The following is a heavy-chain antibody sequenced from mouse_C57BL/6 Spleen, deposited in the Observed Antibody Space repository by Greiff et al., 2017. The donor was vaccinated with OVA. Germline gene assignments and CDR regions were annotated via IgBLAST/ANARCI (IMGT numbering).Heavy chain of an antibody. CDR2: ISSGSSTI. Sequence: EVKVVESGGGLVKPGGSLKLSCAASGFTFSDYGMHWVRQAPEKGLEWVAYISSGSSTIYYADTVKGRFTISRDNAKNTLFLQMTSLRSEDTAMYYCAKGYYGSPLFAYWGQGTLVTVSA. CDR1: GFTFSDYG. V-gene: IGHV5-17*01. CDR3: AKGYYGSPLFAY. J-gene: IGHJ3*01. D-gene: IGHD1-1*01.